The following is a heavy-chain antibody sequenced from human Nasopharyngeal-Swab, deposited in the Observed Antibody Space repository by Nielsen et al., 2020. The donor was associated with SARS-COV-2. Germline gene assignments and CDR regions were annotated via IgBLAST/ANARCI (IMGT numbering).Heavy chain of an antibody. J-gene: IGHJ4*02. CDR2: IVVGSGNT. D-gene: IGHD3-22*01. Sequence: SVKVSCKASGFTFTTSAVQWVRQARGQRLEWIGWIVVGSGNTNYAQKFQERVTITRDMSTSTAYMELSSLRSEDTVVYYCAAGSAYYDSSDNTFDYWGQGTLVTVSS. V-gene: IGHV1-58*01. CDR3: AAGSAYYDSSDNTFDY. CDR1: GFTFTTSA.